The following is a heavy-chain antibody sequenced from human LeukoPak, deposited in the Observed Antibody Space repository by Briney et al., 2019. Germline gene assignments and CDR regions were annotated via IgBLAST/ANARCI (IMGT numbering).Heavy chain of an antibody. Sequence: PSETLSLTCAVSGYSINSAYYWGWIRPPPGKGLEWIGSMYHSGITYYNPSLKSRATISVDTSKNQFSLKLNSVTAADTAVYYCARLTPGKNWFDPWGQGTLVTVSS. CDR3: ARLTPGKNWFDP. D-gene: IGHD3-10*01. V-gene: IGHV4-38-2*01. J-gene: IGHJ5*02. CDR1: GYSINSAYY. CDR2: MYHSGIT.